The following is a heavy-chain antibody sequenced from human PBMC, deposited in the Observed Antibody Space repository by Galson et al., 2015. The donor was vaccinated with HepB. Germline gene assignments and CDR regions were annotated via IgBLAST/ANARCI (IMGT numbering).Heavy chain of an antibody. D-gene: IGHD6-13*01. CDR1: GYTLTSYA. Sequence: SVKVSCKASGYTLTSYALSWVRQAPGKGPEWMGWINPNNGNTNYEQKFRQRVTMTTETYTNTAYMELRSLTSDDTAVYYCGSDPGAARPDIWGQGTMVTVSS. CDR3: GSDPGAARPDI. V-gene: IGHV1-18*04. J-gene: IGHJ3*02. CDR2: INPNNGNT.